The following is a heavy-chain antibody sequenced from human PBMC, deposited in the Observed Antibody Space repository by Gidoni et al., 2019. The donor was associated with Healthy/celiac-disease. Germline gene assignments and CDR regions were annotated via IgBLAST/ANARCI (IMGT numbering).Heavy chain of an antibody. CDR1: GITCDDYA. J-gene: IGHJ4*02. V-gene: IGHV3-9*01. Sequence: EVQLVESGGGLLQPGRSLRLSWAASGITCDDYAMQWVRQVPGKGLEGVSGIRWNSGSRGYADSVKGRFTISRDNAKNSLYLQMNRRRAEDTAWYYCAKGDYDNGSDYWGQGTLVTVSS. D-gene: IGHD3-22*01. CDR2: IRWNSGSR. CDR3: AKGDYDNGSDY.